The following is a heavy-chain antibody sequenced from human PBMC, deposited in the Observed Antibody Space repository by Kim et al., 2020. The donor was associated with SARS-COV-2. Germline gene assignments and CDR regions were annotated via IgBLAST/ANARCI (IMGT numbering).Heavy chain of an antibody. CDR1: GGTFSSYA. J-gene: IGHJ6*02. D-gene: IGHD3-9*01. CDR3: ARGGYDILTGAMDV. V-gene: IGHV1-69*13. Sequence: SVKVSCKASGGTFSSYAISWVRQAPGQGLEWMGGIIPIFGTANYAQKFQGRVTITADESTSTAYMELSSLRSEDTAVYYCARGGYDILTGAMDVWGQGTTVTVSS. CDR2: IIPIFGTA.